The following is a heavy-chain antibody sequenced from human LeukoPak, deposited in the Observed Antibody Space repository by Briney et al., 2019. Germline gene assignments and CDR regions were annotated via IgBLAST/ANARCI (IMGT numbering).Heavy chain of an antibody. J-gene: IGHJ4*02. CDR2: ISGSGGST. Sequence: PGGSLRLSCAASGFTFSSYAMSWVRQAPGKGLEWVSAISGSGGSTYYADSVKGRFTISRDNSKNTLYLQMNSLRAEDTAVYYCAKDRKWLRLTGPYYFDYWGQGTLVTVSS. V-gene: IGHV3-23*01. CDR3: AKDRKWLRLTGPYYFDY. CDR1: GFTFSSYA. D-gene: IGHD5-12*01.